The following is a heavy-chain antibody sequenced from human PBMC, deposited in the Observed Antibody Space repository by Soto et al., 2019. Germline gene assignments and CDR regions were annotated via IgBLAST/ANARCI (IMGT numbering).Heavy chain of an antibody. J-gene: IGHJ4*02. D-gene: IGHD6-6*01. CDR2: IYYSGST. V-gene: IGHV4-39*01. CDR1: GGSISSSSYY. CDR3: ARRGFLSSSYYFDY. Sequence: SETLSLTCTVSGGSISSSSYYWGWIRQPPGKGLEWIGSIYYSGSTYYNPSLKSRVTISVNTSKNLFSLKLGSVTAADTAVYYCARRGFLSSSYYFDYWGQGTLVTVSS.